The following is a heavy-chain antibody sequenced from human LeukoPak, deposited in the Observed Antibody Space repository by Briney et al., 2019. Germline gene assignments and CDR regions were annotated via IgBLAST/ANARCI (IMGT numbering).Heavy chain of an antibody. CDR3: AKVHGAYDSSGPLGYFDY. CDR1: GFTLDDYA. Sequence: GGSLRLSCAASGFTLDDYAMHWVRQAPGKGLEWVSGISWNSGSIGYADSVKGRFTISRDNAKNSLYLQMNSLRAEDTALYYCAKVHGAYDSSGPLGYFDYWGQGTLVTVSS. CDR2: ISWNSGSI. J-gene: IGHJ4*02. D-gene: IGHD3-22*01. V-gene: IGHV3-9*01.